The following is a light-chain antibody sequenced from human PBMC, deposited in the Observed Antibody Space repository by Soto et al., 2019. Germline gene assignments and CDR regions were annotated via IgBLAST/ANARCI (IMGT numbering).Light chain of an antibody. J-gene: IGKJ3*01. CDR2: KAS. CDR3: HQYNSYPLT. CDR1: QSISSW. V-gene: IGKV1-5*03. Sequence: DIQMTQSPSTLSASVGDRVIITCRASQSISSWLAWYQQKPGKAPKLLIYKASSLESRVPSRFSGSGSGTEFTLTISSLQPDDFATYYCHQYNSYPLTFGPGTKVDIK.